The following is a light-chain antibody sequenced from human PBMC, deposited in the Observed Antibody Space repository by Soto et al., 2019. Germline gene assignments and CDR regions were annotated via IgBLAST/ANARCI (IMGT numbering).Light chain of an antibody. CDR1: QSINNRY. CDR2: GAS. V-gene: IGKV3-20*01. CDR3: QQFGSSPGFT. Sequence: EIVLTQSPGTLSLSPGERATLSCRASQSINNRYLAWYQQKPGQAPMLLIYGASSRATGIPDRFSGSGSGTDFALTISRLEPEDFAVYYCQQFGSSPGFTFGPGTKVDMK. J-gene: IGKJ3*01.